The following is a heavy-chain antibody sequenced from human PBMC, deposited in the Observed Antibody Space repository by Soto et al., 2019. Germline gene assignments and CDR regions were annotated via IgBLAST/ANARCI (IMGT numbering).Heavy chain of an antibody. D-gene: IGHD3-10*01. CDR2: ISYDGSNK. J-gene: IGHJ4*02. CDR3: LGESLHFDY. Sequence: PGGSLRLSCAASGFTFSNYAMSWVRQAPGKGLEWVAVISYDGSNKYYADSVKGRFTISRDNSKNTLYLQMNSLRAEDTAVYYCLGESLHFDYWGQGTLVTVS. V-gene: IGHV3-30-3*01. CDR1: GFTFSNYA.